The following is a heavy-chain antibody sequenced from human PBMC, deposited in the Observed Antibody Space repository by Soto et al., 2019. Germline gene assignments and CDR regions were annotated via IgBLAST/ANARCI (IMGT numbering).Heavy chain of an antibody. D-gene: IGHD3-9*01. CDR1: GFTFSTYG. CDR2: ISYDGGNK. J-gene: IGHJ4*02. Sequence: PGGSLRLSCAASGFTFSTYGMHWVRQAPGKGLEWVTVISYDGGNKYYTDSVKGRFTISRDNSKSTLYLQMNSLRVEDTAVYYCARDLTHRGNIFDYWGLGTLVTVSS. V-gene: IGHV3-30-3*01. CDR3: ARDLTHRGNIFDY.